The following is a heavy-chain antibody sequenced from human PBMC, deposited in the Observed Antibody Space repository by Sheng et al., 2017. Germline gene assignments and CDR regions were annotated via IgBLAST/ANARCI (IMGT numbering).Heavy chain of an antibody. CDR2: ISAYNGNT. V-gene: IGHV1-18*01. J-gene: IGHJ6*02. Sequence: QVQLVQSGAEVKSLGPSVKVSCKASGYTFTSYGISWVRQAPGQGLEWMGWISAYNGNTNYAQKLQGRVTMTTDTSTSTAYMELRSLRSDDTAVYYCASPSITTPYYYGMDVWGQGTTVTVSS. D-gene: IGHD1-20*01. CDR3: ASPSITTPYYYGMDV. CDR1: GYTFTSYG.